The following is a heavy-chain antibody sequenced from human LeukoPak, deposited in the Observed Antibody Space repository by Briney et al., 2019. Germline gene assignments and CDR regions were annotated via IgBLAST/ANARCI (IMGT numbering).Heavy chain of an antibody. J-gene: IGHJ4*02. D-gene: IGHD2-21*01. CDR2: ISGSDGST. CDR1: GITFSSYG. V-gene: IGHV3-23*01. CDR3: AKERGGEFDY. Sequence: GGSLRLSCAASGITFSSYGMSWVRQAPGKGLEWVSAISGSDGSTYYADSVKGRFTISRDNSKNTLYLQMNSLRGEDTAVYYCAKERGGEFDYWGQGTLVTVSS.